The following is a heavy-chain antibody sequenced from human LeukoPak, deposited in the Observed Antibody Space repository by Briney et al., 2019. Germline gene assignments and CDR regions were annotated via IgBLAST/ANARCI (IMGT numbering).Heavy chain of an antibody. CDR1: GYSISSGYF. V-gene: IGHV4-38-2*02. J-gene: IGHJ4*02. Sequence: SETLSLTCNVSGYSISSGYFWGWVRQPPGKGLEWIGSIYQRATVHYNPSLKSRVTISLDTSKNQFSLNLRSMKSSDTAVYYCARAFCVGDCFVLHISFDSWGLGTLVTVSS. D-gene: IGHD2-21*02. CDR3: ARAFCVGDCFVLHISFDS. CDR2: IYQRATV.